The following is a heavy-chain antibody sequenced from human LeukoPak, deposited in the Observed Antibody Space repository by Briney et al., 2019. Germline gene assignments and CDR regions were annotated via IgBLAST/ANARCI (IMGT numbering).Heavy chain of an antibody. CDR2: INHSGST. V-gene: IGHV4-34*01. J-gene: IGHJ4*02. CDR1: GGSIRSYY. CDR3: ARDHGSGSPDDY. Sequence: SETLSLTCTDSGGSIRSYYWSWIRQPPGKGLEWIGEINHSGSTNYNPSLKSRVTISVDTSKNQFSLKLSSVTAADTAVYYCARDHGSGSPDDYWGQGTLVTVSS. D-gene: IGHD3-10*01.